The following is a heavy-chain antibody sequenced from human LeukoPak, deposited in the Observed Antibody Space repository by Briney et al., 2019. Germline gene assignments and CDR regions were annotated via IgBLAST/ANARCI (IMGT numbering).Heavy chain of an antibody. CDR3: ARRPTVTTPLTA. V-gene: IGHV3-7*05. CDR1: GFALSSDW. D-gene: IGHD4-17*01. CDR2: IKRERSEK. J-gene: IGHJ5*02. Sequence: GGSLRLSCAASGFALSSDWMSWVRQAPGKGLEWVANIKRERSEKYYVVSVKGRFTISRDNAKNSLYLQTNTLRAEDTAVYYGARRPTVTTPLTAWGQGTLVTVSS.